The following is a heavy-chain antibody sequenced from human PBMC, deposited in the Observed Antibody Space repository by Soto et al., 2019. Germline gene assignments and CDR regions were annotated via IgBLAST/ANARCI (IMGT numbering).Heavy chain of an antibody. CDR3: ARDDSYGIDY. CDR1: GFTFSSYS. CDR2: IKQDGSEK. Sequence: GGSLRLSCAASGFTFSSYSMSWVRQAPGKGLEWVANIKQDGSEKYYVDSVKGRFTISRDNAKNSLYLQMNSLRAEDTAVYYCARDDSYGIDYWGQGTLVTVSS. J-gene: IGHJ4*02. V-gene: IGHV3-7*03. D-gene: IGHD5-18*01.